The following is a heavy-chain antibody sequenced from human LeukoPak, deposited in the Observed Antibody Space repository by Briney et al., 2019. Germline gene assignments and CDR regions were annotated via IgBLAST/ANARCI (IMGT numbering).Heavy chain of an antibody. CDR1: GLTVSTSY. J-gene: IGHJ4*02. D-gene: IGHD3-10*01. V-gene: IGHV3-66*01. CDR3: TSRSGSPFES. Sequence: GGSLRLSCAASGLTVSTSYMTWVRQAPGKGLEWVSFIYSGGSTYYADSVKGRFTISRDNSKNTLYLQMNSLRAEDTAVYYCTSRSGSPFESWGQGTLVTVSS. CDR2: IYSGGST.